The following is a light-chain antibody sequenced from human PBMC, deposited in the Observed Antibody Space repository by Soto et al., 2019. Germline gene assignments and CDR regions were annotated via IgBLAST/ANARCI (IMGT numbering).Light chain of an antibody. CDR1: SSDVGGYNY. V-gene: IGLV2-8*01. Sequence: QSALTQPASVSGSPGQSITISCTGTSSDVGGYNYVSWYQQHPGRAPKLMIYDVTKRPSGVPDRFSGSKSGNTASLTVSGLQAEDEADYYCSSYAGTHVVFGTGTKVTVL. CDR3: SSYAGTHVV. CDR2: DVT. J-gene: IGLJ1*01.